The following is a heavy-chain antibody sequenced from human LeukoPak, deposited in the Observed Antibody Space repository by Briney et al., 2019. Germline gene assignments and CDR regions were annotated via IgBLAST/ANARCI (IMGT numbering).Heavy chain of an antibody. V-gene: IGHV1-2*02. Sequence: GASVKVSCKASGYSFTGYYMHWVRQAPGQGLEWMGWINPNRGGTNYAQKFQGRVTMTRDTSISTAYMELSRLRSDDTAVYYCARDDGATMLNYFDLWGQGTLVTVSS. CDR3: ARDDGATMLNYFDL. CDR2: INPNRGGT. CDR1: GYSFTGYY. J-gene: IGHJ5*02. D-gene: IGHD3-16*01.